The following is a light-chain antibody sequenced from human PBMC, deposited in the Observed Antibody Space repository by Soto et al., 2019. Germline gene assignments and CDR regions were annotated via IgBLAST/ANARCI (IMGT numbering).Light chain of an antibody. CDR1: QSVSSSY. V-gene: IGKV3-20*01. CDR2: GAS. J-gene: IGKJ5*01. CDR3: QQYGSSPPVT. Sequence: EIVLTQSPGTLSLSPGERATLSCRASQSVSSSYLAWYQQKPGQAPRLLIYGASGRATGIPDRFSGSGSGTDFTLTISSVEPEDFAVYYCQQYGSSPPVTFGQGTRLEIK.